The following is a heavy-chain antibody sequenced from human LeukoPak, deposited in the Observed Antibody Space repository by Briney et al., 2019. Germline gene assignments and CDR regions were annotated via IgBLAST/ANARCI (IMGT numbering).Heavy chain of an antibody. CDR1: GFTFSDYY. CDR3: ARGSGRYFDWLLSPDAFDI. CDR2: ISSSGSTI. V-gene: IGHV3-11*04. D-gene: IGHD3-9*01. Sequence: PGGSLRLSSAASGFTFSDYYMSWIRQAPGKGLEWVSYISSSGSTIYYADSVKGRFTISRDNAKNSLYLQMNSLRAEDTAVYYCARGSGRYFDWLLSPDAFDIWGQGTMVTVSS. J-gene: IGHJ3*02.